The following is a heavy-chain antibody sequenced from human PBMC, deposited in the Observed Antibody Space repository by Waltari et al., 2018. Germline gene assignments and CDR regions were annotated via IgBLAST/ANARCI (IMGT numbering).Heavy chain of an antibody. CDR3: ASRTYYDFWSGSWEFDY. Sequence: QVQLQQWGAGLLKPSETLSLTCAVYGGSFSGYYWSWIRQPPGKGLEWIGEINHSGSTNYNPSLKSRVTISIDTSKNQFSLKLSSVTAADTAVYYCASRTYYDFWSGSWEFDYWGQGTLVTVSS. V-gene: IGHV4-34*01. CDR1: GGSFSGYY. D-gene: IGHD3-3*01. J-gene: IGHJ4*02. CDR2: INHSGST.